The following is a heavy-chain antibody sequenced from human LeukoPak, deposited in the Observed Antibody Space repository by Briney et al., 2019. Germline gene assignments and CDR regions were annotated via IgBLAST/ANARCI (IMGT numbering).Heavy chain of an antibody. CDR1: GGSISSSNW. Sequence: PSETLSLTCAVSGGSISSSNWWSWVRQPPGKGLEWIGEIYHSGSTNYNPSLKSRVTISVDKSKNQFSLKLSSVTAADTAVCYCARVTGYMIEDYFDYWGQGTLVTVSS. CDR3: ARVTGYMIEDYFDY. D-gene: IGHD3-22*01. J-gene: IGHJ4*02. V-gene: IGHV4-4*02. CDR2: IYHSGST.